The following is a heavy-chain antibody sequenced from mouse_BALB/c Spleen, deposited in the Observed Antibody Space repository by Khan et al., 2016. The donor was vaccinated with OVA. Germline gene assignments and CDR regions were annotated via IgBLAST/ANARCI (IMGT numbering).Heavy chain of an antibody. Sequence: EVQLQESGPGLVKPSQSLSLTCTVTGYSITSDYAWNWIRQFPGNKLEWMGYISSSGSTKYNPALKSRISITRATYKNQFFLQLHSVTTEDTATYYCARDGSRYNYAMDYWGQGTSVTVSS. V-gene: IGHV3-2*02. CDR3: ARDGSRYNYAMDY. D-gene: IGHD2-3*01. CDR2: ISSSGST. CDR1: GYSITSDYA. J-gene: IGHJ4*01.